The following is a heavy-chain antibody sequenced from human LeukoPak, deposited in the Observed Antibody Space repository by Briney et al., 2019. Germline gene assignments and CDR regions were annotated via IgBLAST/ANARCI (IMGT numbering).Heavy chain of an antibody. CDR2: ISRSSTTI. J-gene: IGHJ4*02. D-gene: IGHD1-7*01. Sequence: GGSLRLSCAASGFTFSSYSMNWVRQAPGKGLEWVSYISRSSTTIYYADSVKDRFTISRDNAKNSLFLQMNSLRSEDTAVYYCAREPHGNYHTPGDYWGQGTLVTVSS. CDR1: GFTFSSYS. V-gene: IGHV3-48*04. CDR3: AREPHGNYHTPGDY.